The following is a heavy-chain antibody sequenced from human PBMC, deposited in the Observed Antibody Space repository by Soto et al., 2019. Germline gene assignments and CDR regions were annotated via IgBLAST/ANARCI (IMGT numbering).Heavy chain of an antibody. J-gene: IGHJ4*02. CDR2: IVPMFGTS. D-gene: IGHD3-10*01. Sequence: QVQLVQSGAEVKKTGSSVRVSCKASAGAFVNNAITWVRQAPGQGLELMGTIVPMFGTSYYAQKFHGRVTFTADESTRTAFMELSGLGFEDTAVYYCARVSLTWVFRGGIDSWGQGTLISVAS. CDR1: AGAFVNNA. V-gene: IGHV1-69*18. CDR3: ARVSLTWVFRGGIDS.